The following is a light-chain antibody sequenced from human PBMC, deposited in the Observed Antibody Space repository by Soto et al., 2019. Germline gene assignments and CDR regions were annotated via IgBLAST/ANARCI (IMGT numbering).Light chain of an antibody. CDR1: QSISSH. CDR3: QQYNDWPPWT. J-gene: IGKJ1*01. Sequence: EIVMTQSPATLSVSPGERATLSCRASQSISSHLVWYQQKPGQAPRLVIYGASTRVTGIPARFSGSGSGTEFTLTIRSVQAEDFAVYYCQQYNDWPPWTFGQGTKVEIK. V-gene: IGKV3D-15*01. CDR2: GAS.